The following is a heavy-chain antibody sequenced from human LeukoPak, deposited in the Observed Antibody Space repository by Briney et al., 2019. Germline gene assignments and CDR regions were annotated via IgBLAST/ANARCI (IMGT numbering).Heavy chain of an antibody. D-gene: IGHD1-26*01. CDR1: GGSISSSSYY. V-gene: IGHV4-39*07. J-gene: IGHJ6*03. CDR2: IYYSGST. Sequence: PSETLSLTCTVSGGSISSSSYYWGWIRQPPGKGLEWIGSIYYSGSTYYNPSLKSRVTISVDTSKNQFSLKLSSVTAEDTAVYYCATGGGGRGSDYYYYYMDVWGKGTTVTVSS. CDR3: ATGGGGRGSDYYYYYMDV.